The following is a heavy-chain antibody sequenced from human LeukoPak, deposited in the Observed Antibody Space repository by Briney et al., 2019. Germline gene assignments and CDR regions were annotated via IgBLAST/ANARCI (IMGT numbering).Heavy chain of an antibody. Sequence: PGRSLRLSCAASGFTFSSYAMHWVRQAPGKGLEWVAVISYDGSIKSYTDSVKGQFTISRDNPKNTLYLQLNGLRVEDTAVYYCARGRAGNYHDYWGQGTLVTVTS. CDR1: GFTFSSYA. V-gene: IGHV3-30-3*01. CDR2: ISYDGSIK. CDR3: ARGRAGNYHDY. D-gene: IGHD1-7*01. J-gene: IGHJ4*02.